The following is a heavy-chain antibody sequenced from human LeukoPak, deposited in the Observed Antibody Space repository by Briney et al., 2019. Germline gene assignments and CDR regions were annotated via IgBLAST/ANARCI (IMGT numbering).Heavy chain of an antibody. J-gene: IGHJ5*02. CDR1: GYSISSGYY. CDR2: IYHSGST. V-gene: IGHV4-38-2*02. D-gene: IGHD6-19*01. CDR3: ARERRLWGVHAFTVAGKNWFDP. Sequence: SETLSLTCTVSGYSISSGYYWGWIRQPPGKVLEWIGSIYHSGSTYYNPSLKSRVTISVDTSKNQFSLKLSSVTAADTAVYYCARERRLWGVHAFTVAGKNWFDPWGQGTLVTVSS.